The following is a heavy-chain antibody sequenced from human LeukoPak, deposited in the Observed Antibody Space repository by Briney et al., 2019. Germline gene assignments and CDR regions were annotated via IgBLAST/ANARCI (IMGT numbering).Heavy chain of an antibody. CDR2: INPSGGGT. CDR1: GYTFTSYY. Sequence: ASVKVSCKASGYTFTSYYMHWVRQAPGQGLEWMGIINPSGGGTSYAQKFQGRVTMTRDTSTSTVYTELSSLRSEDTAVYYCAREPKDIVVVPAAMKLPLDYWGQGTLVTVSS. V-gene: IGHV1-46*01. D-gene: IGHD2-2*01. CDR3: AREPKDIVVVPAAMKLPLDY. J-gene: IGHJ4*02.